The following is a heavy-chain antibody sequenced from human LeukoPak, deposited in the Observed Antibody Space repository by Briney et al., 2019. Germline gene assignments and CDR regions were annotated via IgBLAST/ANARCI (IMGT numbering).Heavy chain of an antibody. CDR2: IYYSGST. CDR3: ARLTGIAVAQK. V-gene: IGHV4-39*01. J-gene: IGHJ4*02. CDR1: AGSISSSSDY. D-gene: IGHD6-19*01. Sequence: SETMSLTFTISAGSISSSSDYWGWIRQPPGKGLEGIGSIYYSGSTYYNPSLKSRVTISVDTSKNQFSLKLSSVTAADTAVYYCARLTGIAVAQKWGQGTLVTVSS.